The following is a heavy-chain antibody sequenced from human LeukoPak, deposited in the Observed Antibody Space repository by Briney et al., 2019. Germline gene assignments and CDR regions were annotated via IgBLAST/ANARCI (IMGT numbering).Heavy chain of an antibody. V-gene: IGHV4-39*02. CDR3: AREITILDY. CDR1: GGSISSSSYY. CDR2: IYYSGST. J-gene: IGHJ4*02. D-gene: IGHD3-10*01. Sequence: SETLSLTCTVSGGSISSSSYYWGWIRQPPGKGLEWIGSIYYSGSTYYNPSLKSRVTISVDTSKNQFSLKLSSVTAADTAVYYCAREITILDYWGQGTLVTVSS.